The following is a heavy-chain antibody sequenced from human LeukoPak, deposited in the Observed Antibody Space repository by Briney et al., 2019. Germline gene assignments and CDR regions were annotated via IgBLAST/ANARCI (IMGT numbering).Heavy chain of an antibody. J-gene: IGHJ5*02. CDR2: IYYSGST. Sequence: SETLSLTCTVSGGSISSGSYYWSWIRQPAGKGLEWIGRIYYSGSTYYNPSLKSRVTISVDTSKNQLSLKLSSVTAADTAVYYCARHVIAAARGWFDPWGQGTLVTVSS. D-gene: IGHD6-13*01. V-gene: IGHV4-39*01. CDR3: ARHVIAAARGWFDP. CDR1: GGSISSGSYY.